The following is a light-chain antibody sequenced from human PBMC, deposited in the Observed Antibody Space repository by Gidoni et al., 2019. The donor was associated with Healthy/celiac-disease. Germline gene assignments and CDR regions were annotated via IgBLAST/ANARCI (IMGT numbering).Light chain of an antibody. CDR1: QSISSW. J-gene: IGKJ2*01. CDR3: QQYNRYSGT. V-gene: IGKV1-5*03. CDR2: KAS. Sequence: DIQMTQSPSTLSASVGDRVTITCRASQSISSWLAWYQQKPGKAPKLLIYKASSLDSVVPSRFSGSGSGTEFTLTISSLQPDDFATYYCQQYNRYSGTFGQGTKLEIK.